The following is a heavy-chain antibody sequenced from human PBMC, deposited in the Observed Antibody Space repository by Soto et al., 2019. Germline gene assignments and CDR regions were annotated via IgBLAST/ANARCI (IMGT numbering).Heavy chain of an antibody. CDR2: VSAYTGDK. J-gene: IGHJ4*02. D-gene: IGHD3-3*01. CDR3: PMARREFGEDFLVYVH. V-gene: IGHV1-18*04. CDR1: GYTFSSRG. Sequence: QIQLVQSGAEVKKPGASVKVSCKASGYTFSSRGITWLRQAPGQGLEWMGWVSAYTGDKKYADTFHDTDTMTTDTSSGTAYMELWGLISDHSPVYYWPMARREFGEDFLVYVHWCQGNLLTAAS.